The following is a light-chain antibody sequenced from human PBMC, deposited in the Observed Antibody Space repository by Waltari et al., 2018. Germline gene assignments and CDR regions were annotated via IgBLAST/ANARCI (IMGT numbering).Light chain of an antibody. CDR1: QGIRSS. CDR3: QQVHDYPYT. J-gene: IGKJ2*01. V-gene: IGKV1-9*01. CDR2: SAS. Sequence: ILLTQSPSSLSASVGDSVPITCRASQGIRSSVAWYQQNPGKAPKLLIYSASSLQSGFPSRFGGSGSETDVTLTIASLQPEDFATYYCQQVHDYPYTFGQGTRLEI.